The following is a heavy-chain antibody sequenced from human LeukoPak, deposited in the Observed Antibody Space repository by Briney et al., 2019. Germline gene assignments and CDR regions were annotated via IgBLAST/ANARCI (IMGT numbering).Heavy chain of an antibody. CDR2: ISSSSSTI. CDR1: GFTFSSYS. V-gene: IGHV3-48*04. Sequence: GGSLRLSCAASGFTFSSYSMNWVRQAPGKGLEWVSYISSSSSTIYYADSVKGRFTISRDNAKNSLYLQMNSLRAEDTAVYYCARDRITIFEVLLKAYYYMGVWGKGTTVSVSS. CDR3: ARDRITIFEVLLKAYYYMGV. D-gene: IGHD3-3*01. J-gene: IGHJ6*03.